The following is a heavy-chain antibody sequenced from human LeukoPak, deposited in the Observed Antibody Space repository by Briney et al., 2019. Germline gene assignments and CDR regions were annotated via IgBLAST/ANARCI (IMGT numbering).Heavy chain of an antibody. D-gene: IGHD1-7*01. CDR3: ARARKTGTTLYYGMDV. J-gene: IGHJ6*02. CDR2: IIPILGIA. CDR1: GGTFSSYA. Sequence: AASVKVSCKSSGGTFSSYAISWVRPAPGQGLEWMGRIIPILGIANYAQKFQGRVTITADKSTSTAYMELSSLRSEDTAVYYCARARKTGTTLYYGMDVWGQGTTVTVSS. V-gene: IGHV1-69*04.